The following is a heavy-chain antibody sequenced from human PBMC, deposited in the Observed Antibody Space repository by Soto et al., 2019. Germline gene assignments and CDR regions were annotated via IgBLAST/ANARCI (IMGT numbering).Heavy chain of an antibody. J-gene: IGHJ5*02. CDR3: AVQTIRGWSGWFDP. V-gene: IGHV1-69*13. Sequence: SVKVSCKASGYTFTSYAMHWARQAPGQGLEWLGGIIPIFGTANYAQKFQGRVTITADESTSTAYMELSSLRSEDTAVYYCAVQTIRGWSGWFDPSGQGTLVTVSS. D-gene: IGHD6-19*01. CDR1: GYTFTSYA. CDR2: IIPIFGTA.